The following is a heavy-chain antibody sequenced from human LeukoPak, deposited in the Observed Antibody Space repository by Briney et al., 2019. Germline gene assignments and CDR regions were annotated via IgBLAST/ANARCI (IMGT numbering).Heavy chain of an antibody. CDR1: GYTLTSYD. J-gene: IGHJ4*02. V-gene: IGHV1-8*01. CDR3: TRETSSRYFDY. Sequence: ASVKVSCKASGYTLTSYDINWVRQATGQGLEWMGWMNPNSGRTGYAQNFQGRITITRNTSISTAYLELSSLRSDDTAVYYCTRETSSRYFDYWGQGTLVSVSS. CDR2: MNPNSGRT.